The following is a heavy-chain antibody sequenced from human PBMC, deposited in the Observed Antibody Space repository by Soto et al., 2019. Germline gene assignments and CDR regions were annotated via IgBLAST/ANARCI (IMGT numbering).Heavy chain of an antibody. J-gene: IGHJ5*02. Sequence: GASVKVSCKASGGTFSSYTISWVRQAPGQGLEWMGRIIPILGIANYAQKFQGRVTITADKSTSTAYMELSGLRSEDTAVYYCARDRPLQYYYDSSGPFDPWGQGTLVTVSS. CDR1: GGTFSSYT. CDR3: ARDRPLQYYYDSSGPFDP. V-gene: IGHV1-69*04. CDR2: IIPILGIA. D-gene: IGHD3-22*01.